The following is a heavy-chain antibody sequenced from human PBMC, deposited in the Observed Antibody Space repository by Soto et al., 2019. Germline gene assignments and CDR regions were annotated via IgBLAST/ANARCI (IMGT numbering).Heavy chain of an antibody. D-gene: IGHD4-17*01. CDR3: ARENYGDYGY. CDR1: GGTFSSYA. J-gene: IGHJ4*02. V-gene: IGHV1-18*01. Sequence: ASVKVSCKASGGTFSSYAISWVRQAPGQGLEWMGWISTYNANTNYAQKLQGRVTMTTDTSTSTAYMELRSLRSDDTAVYYCARENYGDYGYWGQGTLVTVSS. CDR2: ISTYNANT.